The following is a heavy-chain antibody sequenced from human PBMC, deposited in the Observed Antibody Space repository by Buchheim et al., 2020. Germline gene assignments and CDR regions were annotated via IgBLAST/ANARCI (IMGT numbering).Heavy chain of an antibody. CDR1: GGSISSSNW. CDR2: IYHSGST. J-gene: IGHJ4*02. Sequence: QVQLQESGPGLVKPSGTLSLTCAVSGGSISSSNWWSWVRQPPGKVLEWIGAIYHSGSTNYNPSLKSRVTISVDKSMNQSSQKLSSVAEATAVVYCCAGNSGYYDNWGQGTL. CDR3: AGNSGYYDN. D-gene: IGHD4-23*01. V-gene: IGHV4-4*01.